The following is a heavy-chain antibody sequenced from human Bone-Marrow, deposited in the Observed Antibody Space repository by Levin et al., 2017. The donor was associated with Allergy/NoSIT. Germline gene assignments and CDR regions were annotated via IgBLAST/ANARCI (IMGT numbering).Heavy chain of an antibody. D-gene: IGHD6-19*01. V-gene: IGHV3-48*03. CDR2: MSSSGSTI. CDR3: ATLQWVDY. J-gene: IGHJ4*02. Sequence: GGSLRLSCTASGFNLGNYEMNWVRQAPGKGLEWISYMSSSGSTIFYADSVKGRFTISRDSANNLLYLQMNTLRAEDTALYYCATLQWVDYWGQGTLVTVSS. CDR1: GFNLGNYE.